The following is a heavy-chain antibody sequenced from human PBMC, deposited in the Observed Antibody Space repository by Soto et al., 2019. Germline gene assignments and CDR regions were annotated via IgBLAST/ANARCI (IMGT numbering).Heavy chain of an antibody. CDR3: ARAAELIGAFES. CDR1: GYTFTSYA. Sequence: ASVKVSCKASGYTFTSYAMHWVRQAPGQRLEWMGWINAGNGNTKYSQKFQGRVTITRDTSASTAYMELSSLRSEDTAVYDCARAAELIGAFESWGQGTMVTV. V-gene: IGHV1-3*01. D-gene: IGHD1-26*01. J-gene: IGHJ3*02. CDR2: INAGNGNT.